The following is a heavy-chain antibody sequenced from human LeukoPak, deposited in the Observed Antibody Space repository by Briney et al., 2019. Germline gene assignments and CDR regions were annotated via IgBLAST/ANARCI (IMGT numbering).Heavy chain of an antibody. V-gene: IGHV4-4*09. CDR3: ARNSGWYVYDY. J-gene: IGHJ4*02. Sequence: SETLSLTCTVSGDSMIAHFWSWIRQPPGKGLEWIGYISATGSTNYSPSLRSRVAISSDTSRKHFSLRVTSVTAADTAIYYCARNSGWYVYDYWGQGALVTVSS. CDR2: ISATGST. CDR1: GDSMIAHF. D-gene: IGHD6-19*01.